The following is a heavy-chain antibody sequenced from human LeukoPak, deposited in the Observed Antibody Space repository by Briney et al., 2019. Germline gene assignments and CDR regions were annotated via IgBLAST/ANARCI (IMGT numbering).Heavy chain of an antibody. V-gene: IGHV4-59*01. Sequence: SETLSLTCTVSGGSLSTYYWSWIRQPPGKGLEWMGYIYYTGSTNHNPSLKSRVTMSVDTSKNQFSLKLNSVTAADTAVYYCARASGGYYNNWFDPWGQGVLVTVSS. D-gene: IGHD3-22*01. J-gene: IGHJ5*02. CDR3: ARASGGYYNNWFDP. CDR2: IYYTGST. CDR1: GGSLSTYY.